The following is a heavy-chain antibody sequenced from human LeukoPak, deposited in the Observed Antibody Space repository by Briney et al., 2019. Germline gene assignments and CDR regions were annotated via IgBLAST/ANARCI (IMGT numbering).Heavy chain of an antibody. CDR2: VDPEDGET. D-gene: IGHD5-18*01. Sequence: GASVKVSCKASGYTFTSYGISWVQQAPGKGLEWMGLVDPEDGETIYAEKFQGRVTITADTSTDTAYMELSSLRSEDTAVYYCATDLRGYSYGQIDYWGQGTLVTVSS. CDR1: GYTFTSYG. J-gene: IGHJ4*02. CDR3: ATDLRGYSYGQIDY. V-gene: IGHV1-69-2*01.